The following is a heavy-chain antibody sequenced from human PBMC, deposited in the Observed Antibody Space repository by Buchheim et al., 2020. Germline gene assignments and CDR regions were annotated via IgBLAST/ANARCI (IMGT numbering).Heavy chain of an antibody. J-gene: IGHJ5*02. CDR2: IYYSGST. CDR3: AGGGGAAGGSRWIDA. D-gene: IGHD6-13*01. Sequence: QVQLQESGPGLVKPSETLSLTCTVSGGSISSYYWSWIRQPPGKRLEWIGYIYYSGSTNYNPSLKSRVTISVDTSKNQFSLQLRTVVAAEAAVEYCAGGGGAAGGSRWIDAWGQGT. CDR1: GGSISSYY. V-gene: IGHV4-59*01.